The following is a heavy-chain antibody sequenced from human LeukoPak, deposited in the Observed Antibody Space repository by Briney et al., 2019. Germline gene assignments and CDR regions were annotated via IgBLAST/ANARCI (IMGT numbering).Heavy chain of an antibody. J-gene: IGHJ6*02. CDR1: GSGFSSDW. V-gene: IGHV5-51*01. D-gene: IGHD2-15*01. Sequence: GAALQISCEAAGSGFSSDWIAWGRPMAGKGGEWMGIIFPIVSATTSRPSFQAQLTISADTSITTSYLQWSRLKASDTAMYYCTRGCSGGSCSRDAMDVWGQGTMVTVSS. CDR3: TRGCSGGSCSRDAMDV. CDR2: IFPIVSAT.